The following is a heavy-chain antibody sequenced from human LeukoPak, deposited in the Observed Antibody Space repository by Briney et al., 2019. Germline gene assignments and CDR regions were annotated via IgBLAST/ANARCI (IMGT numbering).Heavy chain of an antibody. Sequence: ASVKVSCKASGYTFTGYYMHWVRQAPGQGLEWMGIINPSGGSTSYAQKFQGRVTMTRDMSTSTDYMELSSLRSEDTAVYYCARDNSVEDTAWWFDPGAREPWSPSPQ. CDR3: ARDNSVEDTAWWFDP. CDR2: INPSGGST. D-gene: IGHD4-23*01. CDR1: GYTFTGYY. V-gene: IGHV1-46*01. J-gene: IGHJ5*02.